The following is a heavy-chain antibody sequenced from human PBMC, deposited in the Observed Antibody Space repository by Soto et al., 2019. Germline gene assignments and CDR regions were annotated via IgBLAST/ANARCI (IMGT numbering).Heavy chain of an antibody. J-gene: IGHJ4*02. CDR3: EAGGWAI. Sequence: GGSPRLSCAASGVQLSGSWVTWGREAPGEGLGGGGTIKEDGKAENYLDSVEGRFTISRDSAKNSMFLQMKSLRVEDTAVYYCEAGGWAIWGQGTLVTVSS. CDR1: GVQLSGSW. D-gene: IGHD3-16*01. V-gene: IGHV3-7*01. CDR2: IKEDGKAE.